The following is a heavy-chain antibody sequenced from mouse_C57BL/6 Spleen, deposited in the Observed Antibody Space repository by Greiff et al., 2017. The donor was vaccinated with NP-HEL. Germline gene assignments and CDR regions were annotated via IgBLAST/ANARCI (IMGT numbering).Heavy chain of an antibody. J-gene: IGHJ4*01. CDR1: GYPFTTYW. CDR3: ARGGDY. Sequence: QVQLQPSGAELAKPGASVKLSCKASGYPFTTYWMHWLTQRPGPGLAWIGYIHPSSGYAKYNQKFKDKATLTADKSSSTAYMKLSSLIYEDSAVYYCARGGDYWGQGTSVTVSS. V-gene: IGHV1-7*01. CDR2: IHPSSGYA.